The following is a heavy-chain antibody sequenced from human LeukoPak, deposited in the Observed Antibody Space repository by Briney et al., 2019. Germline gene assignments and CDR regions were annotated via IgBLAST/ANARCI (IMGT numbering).Heavy chain of an antibody. D-gene: IGHD3-22*01. CDR2: ISYDGSNK. CDR1: GFTFSSYA. V-gene: IGHV3-30-3*01. Sequence: RAGGSLRLSCAASGFTFSSYAMHWVRQAPGKGLEWVAVISYDGSNKYYADSVKGRFTISRDNSKNTLYLQMNSLRAEDTAVYYCARDYDSSGYYYTLWYYYYGMDVWGQGTTVTVSS. CDR3: ARDYDSSGYYYTLWYYYYGMDV. J-gene: IGHJ6*02.